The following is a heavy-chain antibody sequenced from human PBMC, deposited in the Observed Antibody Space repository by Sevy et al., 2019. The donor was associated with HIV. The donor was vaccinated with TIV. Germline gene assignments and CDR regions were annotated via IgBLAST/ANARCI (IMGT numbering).Heavy chain of an antibody. V-gene: IGHV4-39*01. CDR3: ARLRYCSSTSCYRTMGYYYGIDV. J-gene: IGHJ6*02. CDR2: IYYSGST. CDR1: GGSISSSSYY. Sequence: SETLSLTCTVSGGSISSSSYYWGWIRQPPGKGLEWIGSIYYSGSTYYNPSLKSRVTISVDTSKNQFSLKLSSVTAADTAVYYCARLRYCSSTSCYRTMGYYYGIDVWGQGTTVTVSS. D-gene: IGHD2-2*02.